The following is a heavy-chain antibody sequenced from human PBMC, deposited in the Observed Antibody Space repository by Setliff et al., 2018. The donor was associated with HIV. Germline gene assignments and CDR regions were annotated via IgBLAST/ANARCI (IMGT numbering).Heavy chain of an antibody. J-gene: IGHJ4*02. CDR3: ARDHRPNYYDNSGSPGY. V-gene: IGHV1-18*01. Sequence: ASVKVSCKASGYTFNSYGISWVRQAPGQGPEWVGWIATYNGNTNYAQKLQGRVTMTTDTSTSTAYMELRSLRSEDTAVYYCARDHRPNYYDNSGSPGYWGQGTLVTVSS. CDR2: IATYNGNT. D-gene: IGHD3-22*01. CDR1: GYTFNSYG.